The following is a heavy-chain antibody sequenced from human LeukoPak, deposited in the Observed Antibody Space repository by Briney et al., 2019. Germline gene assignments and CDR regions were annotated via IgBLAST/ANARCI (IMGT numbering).Heavy chain of an antibody. CDR1: GFTFSNAW. CDR2: IKSKTDGGTT. J-gene: IGHJ4*02. CDR3: TTDFRDRINCEIDY. D-gene: IGHD2-21*01. Sequence: GGSLRLSCAAYGFTFSNAWMSWVRQAPGKGLEWVGRIKSKTDGGTTDYAAPVKGRFTISRDDSKNTLYLQMNSLKTEDTAVYYCTTDFRDRINCEIDYWGQGTLVTVSS. V-gene: IGHV3-15*01.